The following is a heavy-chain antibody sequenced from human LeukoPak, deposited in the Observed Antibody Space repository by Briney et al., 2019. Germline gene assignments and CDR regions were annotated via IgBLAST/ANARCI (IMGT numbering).Heavy chain of an antibody. D-gene: IGHD2-2*01. V-gene: IGHV4-34*01. CDR3: ARNPGRGDIVVVPAARNRNYFDY. CDR1: GGSFSGYY. CDR2: INHSGST. Sequence: SETLSLTCAVYGGSFSGYYWSWIRQPPGKGLEWIGEINHSGSTNYNPSLKSRVTISVDTSKNQFSLKLNSVTAADTAVYYCARNPGRGDIVVVPAARNRNYFDYWGQGTLVTVSS. J-gene: IGHJ4*02.